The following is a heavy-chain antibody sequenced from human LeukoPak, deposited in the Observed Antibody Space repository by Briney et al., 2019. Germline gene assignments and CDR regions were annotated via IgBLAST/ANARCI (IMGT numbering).Heavy chain of an antibody. J-gene: IGHJ4*02. D-gene: IGHD3-10*02. Sequence: SETLSLTCTVSGGSISSYYWSWIRQPPGKGLEWIGYIYYSGSTNYNPSLKSRVTISVDTSKNQFSLKLSSVTAADTAVYYCGKGRSMLGELSGDYWGQGTLVTVSS. CDR1: GGSISSYY. CDR3: GKGRSMLGELSGDY. CDR2: IYYSGST. V-gene: IGHV4-59*01.